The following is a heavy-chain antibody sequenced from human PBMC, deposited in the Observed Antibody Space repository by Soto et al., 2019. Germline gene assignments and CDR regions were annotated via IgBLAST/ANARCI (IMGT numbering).Heavy chain of an antibody. J-gene: IGHJ4*02. V-gene: IGHV1-3*05. CDR2: INGDNGNT. CDR1: GYTFTSYT. Sequence: QVHLVQSGAEERKPGASVTVSCEASGYTFTSYTMHWVRQAPGQGLEWMGWINGDNGNTKYSEKFQGRVTITGDTYASTAYMELSSLRSEDTAVYYCARDRHYGSGSYLGYWGQGTLVTVSS. CDR3: ARDRHYGSGSYLGY. D-gene: IGHD3-10*01.